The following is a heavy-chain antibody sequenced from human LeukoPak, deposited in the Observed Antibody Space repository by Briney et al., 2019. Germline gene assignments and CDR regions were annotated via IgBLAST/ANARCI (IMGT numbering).Heavy chain of an antibody. CDR3: ARHRDSLGFHNWFDP. J-gene: IGHJ5*02. Sequence: SETLSLTCTVSGGSISSHYRSWIRQSPGRGLEWIGFTFYTGSTNSNPSLKSRVTMSADPSKNQVSLRLISVTAADTAIYYCARHRDSLGFHNWFDPWGQGTLVSVSS. CDR1: GGSISSHY. D-gene: IGHD3-16*01. CDR2: TFYTGST. V-gene: IGHV4-59*08.